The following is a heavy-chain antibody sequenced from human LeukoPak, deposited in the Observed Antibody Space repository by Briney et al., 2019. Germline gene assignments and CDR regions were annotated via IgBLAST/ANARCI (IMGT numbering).Heavy chain of an antibody. D-gene: IGHD2-2*01. V-gene: IGHV3-74*01. CDR1: GFTFSSYW. CDR3: ARASYLPGYFDY. J-gene: IGHJ4*02. CDR2: INSDGSST. Sequence: GGSLRLSCAASGFTFSSYWMHWVHQAPGKGLVWVSRINSDGSSTSYADSVKGRFTISRDNAKNTLYLQMNSLRAEDTAVYYCARASYLPGYFDYWGQGTLVPVSS.